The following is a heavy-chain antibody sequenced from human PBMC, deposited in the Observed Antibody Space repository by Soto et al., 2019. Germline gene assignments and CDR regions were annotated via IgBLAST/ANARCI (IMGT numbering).Heavy chain of an antibody. CDR2: IGTTSTYI. CDR3: ATVMCGECSSYYDYSMDV. CDR1: GFTFGSFT. D-gene: IGHD2-21*01. J-gene: IGHJ6*02. V-gene: IGHV3-21*01. Sequence: EVQLVESGGGLVKPGGSLRLSCAASGFTFGSFTMSWVRQAPGKGLEWVSSIGTTSTYIYYADSVRGRFTISRDNAKNSQYLQMNGLIAMDTAVYYCATVMCGECSSYYDYSMDVWGQGTTGTVSS.